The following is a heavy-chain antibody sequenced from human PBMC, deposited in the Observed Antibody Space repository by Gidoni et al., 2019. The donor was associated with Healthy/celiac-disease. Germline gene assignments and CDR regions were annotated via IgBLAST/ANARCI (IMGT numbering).Heavy chain of an antibody. CDR1: GFTFSSYA. V-gene: IGHV3-64D*06. D-gene: IGHD3-10*01. CDR3: VKERNGGYFDY. CDR2: ISSNGGST. J-gene: IGHJ4*02. Sequence: EVQLVESGGGLVQPGGSLRLSCSASGFTFSSYAMHWVRQAPGKGLEYVSAISSNGGSTYYADSVKGRFTISRDNSKNTLYLQMSSLRAEDTAVYYCVKERNGGYFDYWGQGTLVTVSS.